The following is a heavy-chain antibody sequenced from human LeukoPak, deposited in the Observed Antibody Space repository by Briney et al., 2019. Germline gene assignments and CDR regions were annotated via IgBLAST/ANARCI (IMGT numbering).Heavy chain of an antibody. CDR1: GFTFSSYW. V-gene: IGHV3-7*01. D-gene: IGHD2-21*01. Sequence: GGSLRLSCAASGFTFSSYWMSWVRQAPGKGLGWVANIKQDGSEKYYVDSVKGRFTISRDNAKNSLYLQMNSLRAEDTAVYYCARDSGRLWENFDYWGQGTLVTVSS. J-gene: IGHJ4*02. CDR2: IKQDGSEK. CDR3: ARDSGRLWENFDY.